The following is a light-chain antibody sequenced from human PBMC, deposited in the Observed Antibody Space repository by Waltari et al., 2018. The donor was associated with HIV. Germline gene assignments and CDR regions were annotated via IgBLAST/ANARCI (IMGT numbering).Light chain of an antibody. CDR1: SSNVGSDDL. CDR2: EVT. J-gene: IGLJ1*01. Sequence: QSALTQPASVSGSPGQSITISCTGTSSNVGSDDLVSGYQQHPGEAPKLIIYEVTKRPSGVSNRFSGSKSGNTASLTISGLQAEDEADYYCCSCPRSGIRYVFGTGTKVTVL. CDR3: CSCPRSGIRYV. V-gene: IGLV2-23*02.